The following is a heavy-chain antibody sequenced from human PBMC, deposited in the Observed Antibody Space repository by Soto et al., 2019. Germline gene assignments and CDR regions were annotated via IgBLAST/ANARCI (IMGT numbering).Heavy chain of an antibody. D-gene: IGHD4-17*01. CDR3: AREAHYGDYVSYYYYYMDV. J-gene: IGHJ6*03. V-gene: IGHV3-23*01. CDR2: ISGSGGST. CDR1: GFTFSSYA. Sequence: GSLRLSCAASGFTFSSYAMSWVRQAPGKGLEWVSAISGSGGSTYYADSVKGRFTISRDNSKNTLYLQMNSLRAEDTAVYYCAREAHYGDYVSYYYYYMDVWGKGTTVTVSS.